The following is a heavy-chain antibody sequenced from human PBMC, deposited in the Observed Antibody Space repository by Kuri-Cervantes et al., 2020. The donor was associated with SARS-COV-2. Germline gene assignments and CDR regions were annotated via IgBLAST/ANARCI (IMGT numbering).Heavy chain of an antibody. CDR1: GFTFSSYG. D-gene: IGHD6-13*01. CDR3: AKDLPGSSAADVY. V-gene: IGHV3-30*02. CDR2: IRYDGSNK. Sequence: GGSLRLSCAASGFTFSSYGMHWVRQAPGKGLEWVAFIRYDGSNKYYADSVKGRFTISRDKSKNTLYLQMNSLRAEDTAVYYCAKDLPGSSAADVYWGQGTLVTVSS. J-gene: IGHJ4*02.